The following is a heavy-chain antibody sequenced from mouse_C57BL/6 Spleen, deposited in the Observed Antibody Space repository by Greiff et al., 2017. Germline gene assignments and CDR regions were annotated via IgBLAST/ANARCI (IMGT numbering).Heavy chain of an antibody. J-gene: IGHJ2*01. Sequence: QVHVKQPGAELVRPGSSVKLSCKASGYTFTSYWMQWVKQRPIQGLEWIGNIDPSDSETHYNQKFKDKATLTVDKSSSTAYMQLSSLTSEDSAVYCCARGDDGYYNDWGQGTTLTVSS. D-gene: IGHD2-3*01. CDR1: GYTFTSYW. CDR3: ARGDDGYYND. CDR2: IDPSDSET. V-gene: IGHV1-52*01.